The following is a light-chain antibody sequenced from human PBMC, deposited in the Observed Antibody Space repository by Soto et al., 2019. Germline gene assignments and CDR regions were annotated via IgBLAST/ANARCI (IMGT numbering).Light chain of an antibody. V-gene: IGLV2-14*01. J-gene: IGLJ1*01. CDR2: DVS. CDR3: NSYTSSSTYV. CDR1: SSDVGGYNY. Sequence: QSVLTQPASVSGSPGQSITISCTGSSSDVGGYNYVSWYQQHPGKAPKLMIYDVSNRPSGVSNRISGSKSGNTASLTISGLQADDVADSSCNSYTSSSTYVFGTGTKVTVL.